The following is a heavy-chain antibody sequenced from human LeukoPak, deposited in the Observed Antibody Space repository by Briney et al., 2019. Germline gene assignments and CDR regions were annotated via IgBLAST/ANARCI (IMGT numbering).Heavy chain of an antibody. V-gene: IGHV4-31*03. CDR1: GGSISSGRYY. CDR3: ARADYDILTGYYLDY. D-gene: IGHD3-9*01. Sequence: SETLSLTCTVSGGSISSGRYYWNWIRQHPGTGLEWIGFIYYSGSTNCNPSLKSRVIISLDTSKNQFSLKLSSVTAADTAVYYCARADYDILTGYYLDYWGQGTLVTVSS. CDR2: IYYSGST. J-gene: IGHJ4*02.